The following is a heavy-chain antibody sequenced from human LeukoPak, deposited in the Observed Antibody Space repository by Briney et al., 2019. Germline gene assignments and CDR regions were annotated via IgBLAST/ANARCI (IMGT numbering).Heavy chain of an antibody. Sequence: GSLRLSCAASGFTFSTYAMSWVRQAPGKGLEWVSTASTSGRSTYYADSVKGRFTISRDNSKNTLYLQMNSLRAEDTAVYYCVKKGLGYCSNGVCHFDYWGQGTLVTVSS. CDR2: ASTSGRST. CDR3: VKKGLGYCSNGVCHFDY. V-gene: IGHV3-23*01. J-gene: IGHJ4*02. CDR1: GFTFSTYA. D-gene: IGHD2-8*01.